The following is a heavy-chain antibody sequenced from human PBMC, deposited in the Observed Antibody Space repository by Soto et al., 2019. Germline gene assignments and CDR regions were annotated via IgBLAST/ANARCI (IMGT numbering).Heavy chain of an antibody. V-gene: IGHV4-59*12. J-gene: IGHJ4*02. CDR3: ARLVYDTRLNYMYFDF. Sequence: SETLSLTCTVSGGSISSYYWSWIRQPQGRDWSGLGISITVGTANYYPSFERRVAISVDTSKNQFSLKLTSVTAADTAIYFCARLVYDTRLNYMYFDFWGQGALVTVSS. CDR2: SITVGTA. D-gene: IGHD3-10*01. CDR1: GGSISSYY.